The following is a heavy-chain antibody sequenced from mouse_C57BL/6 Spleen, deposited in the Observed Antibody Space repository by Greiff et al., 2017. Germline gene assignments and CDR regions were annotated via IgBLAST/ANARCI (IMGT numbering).Heavy chain of an antibody. CDR3: ARSGGVGYFDV. V-gene: IGHV1-4*01. CDR2: INPSSGYT. CDR1: GYTFTSYT. Sequence: QVHVKQSGAELARPGASVKMSCKASGYTFTSYTMHWVKQRPGQGLEWIGYINPSSGYTKYNQKFKDKATLTADKSSSTAYMQLSSLTSEDSAVYYCARSGGVGYFDVWGTGTTVTVSS. J-gene: IGHJ1*03. D-gene: IGHD1-3*01.